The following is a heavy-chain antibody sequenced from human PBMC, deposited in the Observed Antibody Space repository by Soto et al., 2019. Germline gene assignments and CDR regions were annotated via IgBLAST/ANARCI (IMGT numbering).Heavy chain of an antibody. J-gene: IGHJ4*02. D-gene: IGHD2-21*02. V-gene: IGHV4-39*01. CDR1: GLSLSSGGFY. Sequence: PSETLSLTCTVSGLSLSSGGFYWSWIRQTPGKGLEWIGYMYFSGTTYYNPSLRSRVSMSIDTSKDQFSLKLKSVTAADTALYFCARQRTSVVTQAYFDVWGPGSLVTVSS. CDR2: MYFSGTT. CDR3: ARQRTSVVTQAYFDV.